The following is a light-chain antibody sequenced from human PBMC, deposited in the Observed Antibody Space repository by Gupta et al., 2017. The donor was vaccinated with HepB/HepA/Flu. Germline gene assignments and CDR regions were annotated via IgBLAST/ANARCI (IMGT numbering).Light chain of an antibody. CDR1: SSNIGAGHD. CDR2: GNS. CDR3: QSYDSSLSVVV. Sequence: QSVLTQPPSVSVAPGQRVTISCTGSSSNIGAGHDVHWYQQVPGTAPKLLIHGNSNRPSGVPDRFSGSKSGTSASLAITGLQAEDEADYYCQSYDSSLSVVVFGGGTKLTVL. J-gene: IGLJ2*01. V-gene: IGLV1-40*01.